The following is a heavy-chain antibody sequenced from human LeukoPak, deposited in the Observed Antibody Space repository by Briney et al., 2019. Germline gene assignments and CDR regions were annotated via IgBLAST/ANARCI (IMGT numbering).Heavy chain of an antibody. CDR2: IYSSGST. J-gene: IGHJ4*02. CDR1: GASISSGSNY. CDR3: ARDIGHSSGWTGELDY. V-gene: IGHV4-39*07. Sequence: SETLSLTCSVSGASISSGSNYWGWIRQPPGKTPEWIGSIYSSGSTYYNSSLQSRVIIIIDTPKNHFSLTLSSVTAADTAVYYCARDIGHSSGWTGELDYWGQGTLVTVSS. D-gene: IGHD6-19*01.